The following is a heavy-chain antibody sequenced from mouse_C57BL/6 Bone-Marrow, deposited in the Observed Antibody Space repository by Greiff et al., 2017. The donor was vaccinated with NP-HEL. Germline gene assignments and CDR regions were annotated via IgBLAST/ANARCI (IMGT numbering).Heavy chain of an antibody. CDR2: IYPRSGNT. D-gene: IGHD2-1*01. V-gene: IGHV1-81*01. J-gene: IGHJ4*01. CDR1: GYTFTSYG. CDR3: ARSVYYGNPYAMDY. Sequence: QVQLQQSGAELARPGASVKLSCKASGYTFTSYGISWVKQRTGQGLEWIGEIYPRSGNTYYNEKFKGKATLTADKSSSTAYMELRSLTSEDSAVYFCARSVYYGNPYAMDYWGQGTSVTVSS.